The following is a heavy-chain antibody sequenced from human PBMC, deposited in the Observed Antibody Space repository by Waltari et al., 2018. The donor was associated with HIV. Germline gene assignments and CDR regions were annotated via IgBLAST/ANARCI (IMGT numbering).Heavy chain of an antibody. CDR2: ISSSGSTI. Sequence: QVQLVESGGGLVKPEGSLRLSCAASGFTFSDYYMRWIRQAPGKGLGWVSYISSSGSTIYYAESVKGRFTISRDNAKNSLYLQLNSLRAEDTAVYYCAGGYITTRAYYWGQGTLVTVSS. CDR1: GFTFSDYY. CDR3: AGGYITTRAYY. D-gene: IGHD4-4*01. V-gene: IGHV3-11*01. J-gene: IGHJ4*02.